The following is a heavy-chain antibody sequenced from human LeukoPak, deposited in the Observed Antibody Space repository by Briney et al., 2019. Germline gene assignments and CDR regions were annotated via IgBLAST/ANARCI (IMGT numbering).Heavy chain of an antibody. V-gene: IGHV1-18*01. CDR1: GYTFTSYG. CDR3: TTDRPRDYYDSSGYRGTGGLDY. Sequence: ASVKVSCKASGYTFTSYGISWVRQAPGQGLEWMGWISAYNGNSNYAQKLQGRVTMTTDTSTSTAYMELRSLRSDDTAVYYFTTDRPRDYYDSSGYRGTGGLDYWGQGTLVTVSS. CDR2: ISAYNGNS. J-gene: IGHJ4*02. D-gene: IGHD3-22*01.